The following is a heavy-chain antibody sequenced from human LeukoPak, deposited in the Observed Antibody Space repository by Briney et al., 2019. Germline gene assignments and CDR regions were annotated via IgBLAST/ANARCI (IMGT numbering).Heavy chain of an antibody. CDR2: IYYSGST. J-gene: IGHJ3*02. D-gene: IGHD4-17*01. Sequence: SETLSLTCTVPGGSISSSSYYWGWIRQPPGKGLEWIGSIYYSGSTYYNPSLKSRVTISVDTSKNQFSLKLSSVTAADTAVYYCARVRTTVTDDAFDIWGQGTMVTVSS. CDR1: GGSISSSSYY. CDR3: ARVRTTVTDDAFDI. V-gene: IGHV4-39*07.